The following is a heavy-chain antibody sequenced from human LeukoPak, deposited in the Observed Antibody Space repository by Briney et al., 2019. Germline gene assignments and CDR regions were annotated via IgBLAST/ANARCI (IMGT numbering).Heavy chain of an antibody. CDR2: IYSDSTT. CDR3: ARVAGYSGYEPGYFED. Sequence: GGSLRLSCAASGFTVSSDFMSWVRQAPGKGLEWVSIIYSDSTTYYADSVKGRFTISRDSSKNTLYLQMNSLRAEDTAVYYCARVAGYSGYEPGYFEDWGQGTLVTVSS. V-gene: IGHV3-53*01. CDR1: GFTVSSDF. J-gene: IGHJ4*02. D-gene: IGHD5-12*01.